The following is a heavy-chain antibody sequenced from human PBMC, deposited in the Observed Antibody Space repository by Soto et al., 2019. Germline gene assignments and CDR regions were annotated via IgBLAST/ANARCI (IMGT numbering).Heavy chain of an antibody. D-gene: IGHD3-10*01. Sequence: QVQLVESGGGVVQPGRSLRLSCAASGFTFSSYAMHWVRQAPGKGLEWVAVISYDGSNKYYADSVKGRFTISRDNSKNTLYLQMNSLRAEDTAVYYCARDTPGLLWFGELWVWGQGTLVTVSS. CDR2: ISYDGSNK. V-gene: IGHV3-30-3*01. CDR3: ARDTPGLLWFGELWV. CDR1: GFTFSSYA. J-gene: IGHJ4*02.